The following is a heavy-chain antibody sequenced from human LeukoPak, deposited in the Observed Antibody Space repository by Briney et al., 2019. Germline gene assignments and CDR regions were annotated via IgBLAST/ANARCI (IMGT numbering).Heavy chain of an antibody. CDR2: IYYSGNT. J-gene: IGHJ4*02. CDR1: GGSISGSTSY. Sequence: SETLSLTCTVSGGSISGSTSYWGCIRQSPGKGLEWIGSIYYSGNTYYNASLKSRVTISIDTSKNQFSLKLTSVTAADTAVYYCARQTGSGLFSLPGGQGTLVTVSS. D-gene: IGHD3/OR15-3a*01. V-gene: IGHV4-39*01. CDR3: ARQTGSGLFSLP.